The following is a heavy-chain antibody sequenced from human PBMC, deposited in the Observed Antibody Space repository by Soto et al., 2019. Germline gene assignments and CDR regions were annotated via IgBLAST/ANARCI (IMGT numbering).Heavy chain of an antibody. CDR2: ISPYNGTT. V-gene: IGHV1-18*04. CDR1: GYTFTTYG. CDR3: SRDGERDTGLNFYYYLHGMDA. D-gene: IGHD1-1*01. Sequence: ASVKVSCKASGYTFTTYGISWVRQAPGQGLEWMGWISPYNGTTKYAEKFQGEMTMTTDTATSTAYMDLRSLRSDDTAVYYCSRDGERDTGLNFYYYLHGMDAWGQGTRVTVSS. J-gene: IGHJ6*02.